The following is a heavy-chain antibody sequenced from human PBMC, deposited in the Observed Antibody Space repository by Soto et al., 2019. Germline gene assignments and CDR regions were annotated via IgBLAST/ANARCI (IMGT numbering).Heavy chain of an antibody. CDR3: ARDLIVVVPAAPTIDAFDI. CDR2: INPSGGST. V-gene: IGHV1-46*03. Sequence: ASVKVSCKASGYTFTSYAMHWVRQAPGQSLEWMGIINPSGGSTRYSQKFQGRVTMTRDTSTSTVYMELSSLRSEDTAVYYCARDLIVVVPAAPTIDAFDIWGQGTMVTVSS. J-gene: IGHJ3*02. CDR1: GYTFTSYA. D-gene: IGHD2-2*01.